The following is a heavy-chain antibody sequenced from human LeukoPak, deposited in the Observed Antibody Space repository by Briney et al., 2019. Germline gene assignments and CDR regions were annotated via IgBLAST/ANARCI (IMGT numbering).Heavy chain of an antibody. CDR3: ARDVQSSGGYNWFDP. CDR2: VYTSGTT. Sequence: TSETLSLTCTVSGVSMNDYYWSWIRQPAGKGLEWIGFVYTSGTTNYNPSLKSRVTMSIDTSKSQISLKLISVTAADTAVYYCARDVQSSGGYNWFDPWGQGTQVLVSS. V-gene: IGHV4-4*07. CDR1: GVSMNDYY. J-gene: IGHJ5*02. D-gene: IGHD2-15*01.